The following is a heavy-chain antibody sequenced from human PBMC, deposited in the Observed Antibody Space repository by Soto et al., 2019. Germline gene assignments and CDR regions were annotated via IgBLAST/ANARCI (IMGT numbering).Heavy chain of an antibody. D-gene: IGHD1-20*01. CDR2: ISYDGSNK. Sequence: QVQLVESGGGVVQPGRSLRLSCAASGFTFSSYGMHWVRQAPGKGLEWVAVISYDGSNKYYADSVKGRFTISRDNSKNTLYLQMNSLRAEDTAVYYCAKDGRITGNIYYYYGMDVWGQGTTVTVSS. J-gene: IGHJ6*02. CDR3: AKDGRITGNIYYYYGMDV. V-gene: IGHV3-30*18. CDR1: GFTFSSYG.